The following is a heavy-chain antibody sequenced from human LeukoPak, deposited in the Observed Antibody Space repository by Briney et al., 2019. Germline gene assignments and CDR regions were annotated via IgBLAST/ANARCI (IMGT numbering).Heavy chain of an antibody. V-gene: IGHV5-51*01. CDR3: ARRGGDGLWYFDL. D-gene: IGHD2-21*02. CDR1: GYQFTTYW. CDR2: IYPADSDT. J-gene: IGHJ2*01. Sequence: GESLKISCKASGYQFTTYWIGWVRPMPGKGLEWMGIIYPADSDTAYSPPFQGQVTFSADKSISTAYLQWTSLKASDTATYYCARRGGDGLWYFDLWGRGTLVTVSS.